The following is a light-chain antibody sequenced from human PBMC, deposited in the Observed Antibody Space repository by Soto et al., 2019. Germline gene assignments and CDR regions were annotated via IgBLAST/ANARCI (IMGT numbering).Light chain of an antibody. CDR2: AAS. CDR3: QQSYSTSWT. Sequence: DIQMTQSPSSVSASVGDRVTITCRASQSISSYLNWYQQKPGKAPKLLIYAASSLQSGVPSRFSGSGSGTDFTLTISSLQPEGFATYYCQQSYSTSWTFGQGTKVDIK. V-gene: IGKV1-39*01. J-gene: IGKJ1*01. CDR1: QSISSY.